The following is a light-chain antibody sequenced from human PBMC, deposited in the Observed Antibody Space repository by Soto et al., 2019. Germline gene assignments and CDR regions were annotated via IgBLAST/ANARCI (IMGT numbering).Light chain of an antibody. V-gene: IGLV2-14*01. CDR3: SSYTSSSTYV. J-gene: IGLJ1*01. Sequence: QSALTQPDSVSGSPGQSITISCTGTSSDGGGYNYVSWYQRHPGKAPKLMIYEVSNRPSGVSNRFSVSKSGNTASLTISGLQAEDEADYYCSSYTSSSTYVFGTGTKVTVL. CDR2: EVS. CDR1: SSDGGGYNY.